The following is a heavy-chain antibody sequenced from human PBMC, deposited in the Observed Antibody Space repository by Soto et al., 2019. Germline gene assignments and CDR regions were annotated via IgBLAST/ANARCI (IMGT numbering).Heavy chain of an antibody. J-gene: IGHJ4*02. CDR3: ARDQDSSSWLPTGYFDY. Sequence: GGSLRLSCAASGFTFSSYGMHWVRQAPGKGLEWVAVIWYDGSNKYYADSVKGRFTISRDNSKNTLYLQMNSLRAEDTAVYYCARDQDSSSWLPTGYFDYWGQGTLVTVSS. V-gene: IGHV3-33*01. D-gene: IGHD6-13*01. CDR2: IWYDGSNK. CDR1: GFTFSSYG.